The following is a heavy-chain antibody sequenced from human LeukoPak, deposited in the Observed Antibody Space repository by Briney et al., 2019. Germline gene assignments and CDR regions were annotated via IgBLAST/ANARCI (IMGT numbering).Heavy chain of an antibody. Sequence: PSETLSLTCAVYGGSFSGCYWSWIRQPPGKGLEWIGEINHSGSTNYNPSLKSRVTISVDTSKNQFSLKLSSVTAADTAVYYCASTRSRPYYYYGMDVWGQGTTVTVSS. CDR3: ASTRSRPYYYYGMDV. D-gene: IGHD1-14*01. J-gene: IGHJ6*02. CDR1: GGSFSGCY. CDR2: INHSGST. V-gene: IGHV4-34*01.